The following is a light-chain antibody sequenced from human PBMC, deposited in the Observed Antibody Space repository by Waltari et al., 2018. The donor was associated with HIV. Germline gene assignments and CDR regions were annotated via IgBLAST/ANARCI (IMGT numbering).Light chain of an antibody. J-gene: IGKJ3*01. V-gene: IGKV1-39*01. Sequence: DIQMTQSPSSLSASVGDRVTITCRASQSISRYLNWYQQKPGKAPRLLVYGASTLQSGVPSRFSGSGSGTDFTLTIGSLQPDDFATYSCQQSYTTPFTFGPGTTVDIK. CDR1: QSISRY. CDR3: QQSYTTPFT. CDR2: GAS.